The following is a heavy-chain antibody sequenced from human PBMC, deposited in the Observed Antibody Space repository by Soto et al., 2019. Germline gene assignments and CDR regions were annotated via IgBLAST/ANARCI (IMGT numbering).Heavy chain of an antibody. CDR1: GASISSGGYY. D-gene: IGHD2-21*01. V-gene: IGHV4-31*03. Sequence: TLSLTCTVSGASISSGGYYWSCIRQHPVKGLEWIGYIYYSGSTHYNPSLESRVTISVDTSKSQFSLKLSSVTAADPAVYYCARDREEYCAGECYHWFEPWGQGSMVTVSS. J-gene: IGHJ5*02. CDR3: ARDREEYCAGECYHWFEP. CDR2: IYYSGST.